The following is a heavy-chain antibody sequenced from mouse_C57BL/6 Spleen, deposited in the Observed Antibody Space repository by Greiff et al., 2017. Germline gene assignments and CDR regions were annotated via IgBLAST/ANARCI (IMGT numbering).Heavy chain of an antibody. V-gene: IGHV1-76*01. CDR2: IYPGSGNT. CDR1: GYTFTDYY. Sequence: VQLQQSGAELVRPGASVKLSCKASGYTFTDYYINWVKQRPGQGLEWIARIYPGSGNTYYNEKFKGKATLTAEKSSRTAYMQLSSLTSEDSAVYCCAREDYSNYTPFAYWGQGTLVTVSA. D-gene: IGHD2-5*01. J-gene: IGHJ3*01. CDR3: AREDYSNYTPFAY.